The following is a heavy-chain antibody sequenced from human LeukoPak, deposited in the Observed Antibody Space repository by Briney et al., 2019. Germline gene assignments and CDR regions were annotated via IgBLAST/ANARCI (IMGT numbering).Heavy chain of an antibody. CDR2: ISWNSGSI. D-gene: IGHD6-6*01. J-gene: IGHJ6*02. CDR3: AKDSSSSNYYFGMDV. Sequence: GGSLRLSCAASGFTFDDYAMHWVRQVPGKGLEWVSRISWNSGSIDYADSVKGRFSISRDNAKNSLYLQMNSLRAEDTALYFCAKDSSSSNYYFGMDVWGQGTTDTVSS. CDR1: GFTFDDYA. V-gene: IGHV3-9*01.